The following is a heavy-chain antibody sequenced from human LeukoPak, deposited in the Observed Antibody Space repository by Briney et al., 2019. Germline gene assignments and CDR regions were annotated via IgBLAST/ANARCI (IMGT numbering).Heavy chain of an antibody. Sequence: SETLSLTCAVYGGSFSGYYWSWIRQPPGKGLEWIGEINHSGSTNYYPSLKSRVTISVDTSKNQFSLKLSSVTAADTAVYYCARVGARAEQQLVPSYFDYWGQGTLVTVSS. CDR2: INHSGST. V-gene: IGHV4-34*01. J-gene: IGHJ4*02. CDR1: GGSFSGYY. CDR3: ARVGARAEQQLVPSYFDY. D-gene: IGHD6-13*01.